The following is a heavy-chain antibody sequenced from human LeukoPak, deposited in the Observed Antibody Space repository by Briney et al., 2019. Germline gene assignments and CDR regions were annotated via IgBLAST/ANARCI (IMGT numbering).Heavy chain of an antibody. D-gene: IGHD3-3*01. V-gene: IGHV3-7*01. Sequence: GGSLRLSCAASGFTFSSYWMSWVRQAPGKGLEWVANIKQDGSEKHYVDSVKGRLTISRDNAKNLLYLQMNSLRVEDTAVYYCAGGPGFLIDCWGQETLVTVSS. CDR1: GFTFSSYW. J-gene: IGHJ4*02. CDR3: AGGPGFLIDC. CDR2: IKQDGSEK.